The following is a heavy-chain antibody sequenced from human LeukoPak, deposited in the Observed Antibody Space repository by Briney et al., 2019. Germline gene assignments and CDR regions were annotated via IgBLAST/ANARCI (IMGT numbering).Heavy chain of an antibody. CDR3: ARPRFLEWYYMDV. Sequence: SETLSLTCTVSGGSISSDTYYWGWIRQTPGKGLEWIGTIYYTGSTYFNPSLKSRASILLDTSKNQFSLKLSSVTAADTAVYYCARPRFLEWYYMDVWGKGTTVTVSS. V-gene: IGHV4-39*07. CDR1: GGSISSDTYY. D-gene: IGHD3-3*01. J-gene: IGHJ6*03. CDR2: IYYTGST.